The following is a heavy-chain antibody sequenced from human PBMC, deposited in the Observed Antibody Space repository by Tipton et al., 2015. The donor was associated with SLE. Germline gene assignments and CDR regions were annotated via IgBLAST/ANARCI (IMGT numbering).Heavy chain of an antibody. J-gene: IGHJ2*01. CDR1: GGTFSNFA. D-gene: IGHD5-24*01. CDR3: ARRRWLQLDWYFDL. V-gene: IGHV1-69*01. CDR2: IIPIFGTP. Sequence: QVQLVQSGPEVKKPGSSVKVSCKASGGTFSNFAISWVRQAPGQGLKWMGEIIPIFGTPNSAQKFQGRVTITADEVTSTAYMELSSLRPEDTAVYYCARRRWLQLDWYFDLWGRGILVTVSS.